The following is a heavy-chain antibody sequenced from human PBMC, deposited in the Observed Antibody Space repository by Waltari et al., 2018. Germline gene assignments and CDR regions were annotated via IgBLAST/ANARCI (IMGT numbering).Heavy chain of an antibody. J-gene: IGHJ6*03. D-gene: IGHD6-13*01. CDR3: ARDQFGTAAGPGGYYYYYMDV. CDR1: GGSISSYY. Sequence: QVQLQESGPGLVKPSETLSLTCTVSGGSISSYYWSWIRQPPGKGLEWIGYIYYSGSTNYNPSLKSRVTISVDTSKNQFSLKLSSVTAADTAVYYCARDQFGTAAGPGGYYYYYMDVWGKGTTVTVSS. CDR2: IYYSGST. V-gene: IGHV4-59*01.